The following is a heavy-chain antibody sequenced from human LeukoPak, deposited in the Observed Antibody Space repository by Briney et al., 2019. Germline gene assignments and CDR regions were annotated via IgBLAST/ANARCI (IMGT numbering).Heavy chain of an antibody. D-gene: IGHD6-19*01. CDR2: IYYSGST. V-gene: IGHV4-39*02. CDR1: GGSISSSSYY. Sequence: PSETLSLTCTVSGGSISSSSYYWGWIRQPPGKGLEWIGNIYYSGSTYYNPSLKSRVTISVDTSKNQFSLKLSSVTAADTAVYYSARDFPVFREQWLVPHGAAGAFDIWGQGTMVTVSS. J-gene: IGHJ3*02. CDR3: ARDFPVFREQWLVPHGAAGAFDI.